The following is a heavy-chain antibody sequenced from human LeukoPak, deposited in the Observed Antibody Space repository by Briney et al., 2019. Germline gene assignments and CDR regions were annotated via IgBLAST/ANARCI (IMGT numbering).Heavy chain of an antibody. CDR3: ARARYYDSSGYYLDY. CDR1: GYTFTSYD. Sequence: ASVKVSCKASGYTFTSYDINWLRQATGQGLEWMGWMNPNSGNTGYAQKFQGRVTMTRNTSISTAYMELSSLRSEDTAVYYCARARYYDSSGYYLDYWGQGTLVTVSS. D-gene: IGHD3-22*01. J-gene: IGHJ4*02. V-gene: IGHV1-8*01. CDR2: MNPNSGNT.